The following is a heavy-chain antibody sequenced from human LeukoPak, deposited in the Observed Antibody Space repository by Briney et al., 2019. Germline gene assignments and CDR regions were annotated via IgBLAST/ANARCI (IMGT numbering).Heavy chain of an antibody. D-gene: IGHD1-26*01. CDR2: INPSGGST. Sequence: ASVKVSCEASGYTFTTYGIGWVRQAPGQGLEWMGIINPSGGSTSYAQKFQGRVTMTRDTSTSTVYMELSSLRSEDTAVYYCARDTEEWELGAFDYWGQGTLVTVSS. CDR1: GYTFTTYG. V-gene: IGHV1-46*01. J-gene: IGHJ4*02. CDR3: ARDTEEWELGAFDY.